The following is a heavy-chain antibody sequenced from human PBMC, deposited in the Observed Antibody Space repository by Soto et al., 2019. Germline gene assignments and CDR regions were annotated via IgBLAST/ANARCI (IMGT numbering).Heavy chain of an antibody. V-gene: IGHV3-9*01. CDR2: ISWNSGSI. Sequence: GGSLRLSCAASGFTFDDYAMHWVRQAPGKGLEWVSGISWNSGSIGYADSVKGRFTISRDNAKNSLYLQMNSLRAEDTALYYCAKGKKTFWSGYSPAQRAYYYMDVWGKGTTVTV. J-gene: IGHJ6*03. D-gene: IGHD3-3*01. CDR1: GFTFDDYA. CDR3: AKGKKTFWSGYSPAQRAYYYMDV.